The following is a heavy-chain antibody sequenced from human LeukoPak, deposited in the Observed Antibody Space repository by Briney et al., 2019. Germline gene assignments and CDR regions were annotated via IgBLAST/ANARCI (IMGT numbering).Heavy chain of an antibody. D-gene: IGHD3-22*01. CDR2: INHSRST. V-gene: IGHV4-34*01. CDR1: GGSFSGYY. J-gene: IGHJ4*02. CDR3: ARTQPYYYDSSGYPEVPYYFDY. Sequence: PSQTLSLTCAVYGGSFSGYYWSWIRQPPGKGLEWIGEINHSRSTNYNPSLKSRVTISVDTSKNQFSLKLSSVTAADTAVYYCARTQPYYYDSSGYPEVPYYFDYWGQGTLVTVSS.